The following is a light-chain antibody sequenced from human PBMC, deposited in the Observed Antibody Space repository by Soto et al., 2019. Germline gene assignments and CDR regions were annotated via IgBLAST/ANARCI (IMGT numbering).Light chain of an antibody. Sequence: QSVLTQPPSVSGAPGQRVTISCTGSSSNIGAGYDVHWYQQLPGTAPKLLIYTNTNRPSGVPDRFSGSKSGTSASLAITGLQAEDEADYYCHSYDNSLSGVVFGGGTKLTVL. CDR2: TNT. J-gene: IGLJ2*01. CDR3: HSYDNSLSGVV. CDR1: SSNIGAGYD. V-gene: IGLV1-40*01.